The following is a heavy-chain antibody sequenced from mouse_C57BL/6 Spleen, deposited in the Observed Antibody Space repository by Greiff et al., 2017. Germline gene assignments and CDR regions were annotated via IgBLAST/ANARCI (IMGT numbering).Heavy chain of an antibody. Sequence: DVKLVESGGGLVKPGGSLKLSCAASGFTFSDYGMHWVRQAPEKGLEWVAYISSGSSTIYYADTVKGRLTISRDDAKNTLFLQMTSLRSEDTAMYYCARGGLDYWGQGTTLTVSS. CDR1: GFTFSDYG. J-gene: IGHJ2*01. V-gene: IGHV5-17*01. CDR3: ARGGLDY. CDR2: ISSGSSTI.